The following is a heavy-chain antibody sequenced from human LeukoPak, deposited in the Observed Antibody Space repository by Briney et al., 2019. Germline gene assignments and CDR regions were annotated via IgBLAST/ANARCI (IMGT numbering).Heavy chain of an antibody. J-gene: IGHJ4*02. Sequence: ASVKVSCKASGYTFTSYGISWVRQAPGQGLEWMGWISAYNGNTNYAQKLQGRVTMTTDTSTSTDYMELRSLRSDDTAVYYCASSQQQLGYFDYWGQGTLVTVSS. D-gene: IGHD6-13*01. V-gene: IGHV1-18*01. CDR1: GYTFTSYG. CDR2: ISAYNGNT. CDR3: ASSQQQLGYFDY.